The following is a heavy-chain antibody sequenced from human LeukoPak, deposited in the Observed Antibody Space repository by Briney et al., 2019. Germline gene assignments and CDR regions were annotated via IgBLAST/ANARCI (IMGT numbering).Heavy chain of an antibody. CDR3: SRDSLSSCGGDCYSGLDV. CDR1: GFTFSSYG. J-gene: IGHJ6*02. V-gene: IGHV3-74*01. D-gene: IGHD2-21*02. Sequence: GGSLRLSCAASGFTFSSYGMHWVRQAPGEALMWVSRIKSGGSSTTYADSVKGRFTISRDNAKNTLYLQMNSLRAEDTAVYYCSRDSLSSCGGDCYSGLDVWGQGTTVTVS. CDR2: IKSGGSST.